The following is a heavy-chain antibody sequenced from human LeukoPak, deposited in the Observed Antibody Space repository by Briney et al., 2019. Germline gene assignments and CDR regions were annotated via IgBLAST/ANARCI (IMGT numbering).Heavy chain of an antibody. Sequence: PSETLSLTCTVSGGSISSSSYYWGWIRQPPGKGLEWIGSIYYSGSTYYNPSLKSRVTISVDTSKDQFSLKLSSVTAADTAVYYCARVPWFGELLDPRYFDYWGQGTLVTVSS. V-gene: IGHV4-39*07. CDR1: GGSISSSSYY. J-gene: IGHJ4*02. CDR2: IYYSGST. CDR3: ARVPWFGELLDPRYFDY. D-gene: IGHD3-10*01.